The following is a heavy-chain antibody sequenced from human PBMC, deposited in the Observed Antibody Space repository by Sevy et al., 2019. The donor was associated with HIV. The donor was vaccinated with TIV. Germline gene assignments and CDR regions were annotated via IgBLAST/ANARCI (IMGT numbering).Heavy chain of an antibody. Sequence: GGSLRLSCVSSGFTFDDYAMHWVRQAPGKGLEWVSSINWNSGTSRYAASVKGRFTISTENAKHSLYLQMDRPAVEDAALPAIAKGSSQETWVYVDFWGQGTLVTVTS. V-gene: IGHV3-9*01. J-gene: IGHJ4*02. CDR1: GFTFDDYA. CDR2: INWNSGTS. D-gene: IGHD2-2*01. CDR3: AKGSSQETWVYVDF.